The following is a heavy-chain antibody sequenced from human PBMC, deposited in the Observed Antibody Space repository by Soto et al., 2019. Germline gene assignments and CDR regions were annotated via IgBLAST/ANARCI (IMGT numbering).Heavy chain of an antibody. Sequence: PSETLSLTCAVYGGSFSGYYWSWIRQPPGKGLEWIGEINHSGSTNYNPSLKSRVTISVDTSKNQFSLKLSSVTAADTAVYYCARAPPHYYGSGSYGGYYYGMDVWGQGTTVT. CDR1: GGSFSGYY. V-gene: IGHV4-34*01. CDR3: ARAPPHYYGSGSYGGYYYGMDV. CDR2: INHSGST. J-gene: IGHJ6*02. D-gene: IGHD3-10*01.